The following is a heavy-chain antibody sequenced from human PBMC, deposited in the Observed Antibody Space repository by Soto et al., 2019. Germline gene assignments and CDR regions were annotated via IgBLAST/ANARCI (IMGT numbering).Heavy chain of an antibody. CDR2: ISVYNGNT. CDR1: GYTFTSYS. D-gene: IGHD4-4*01. V-gene: IGHV1-18*01. J-gene: IGHJ4*02. CDR3: ARDGVAVTTGSYGY. Sequence: QIQLVQSGAEVKKPGASVKVSCKASGYTFTSYSISWVRQAPGQGLEWMGWISVYNGNTKYAQDFQGRVTMTTDTSTSTAYMELRSLRSDDTAVYYCARDGVAVTTGSYGYWGQGTLVTVSS.